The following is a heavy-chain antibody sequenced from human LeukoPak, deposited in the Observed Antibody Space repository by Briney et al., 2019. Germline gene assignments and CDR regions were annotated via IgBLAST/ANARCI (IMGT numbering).Heavy chain of an antibody. CDR3: ARDLWNFYDDIRYNRDFDS. J-gene: IGHJ5*01. Sequence: ASVKVSCKATSRISWVRQAPGQGLEWMGWIGTYGGDTYYAQKFQGRITVTTDTSTSTVYMELRNLRSDDTAVYYCARDLWNFYDDIRYNRDFDSWGQGTLVTVSS. CDR2: IGTYGGDT. CDR1: TSR. V-gene: IGHV1-18*01. D-gene: IGHD3-22*01.